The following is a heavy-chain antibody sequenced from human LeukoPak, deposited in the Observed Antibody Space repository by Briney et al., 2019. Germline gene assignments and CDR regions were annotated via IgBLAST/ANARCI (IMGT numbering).Heavy chain of an antibody. D-gene: IGHD2/OR15-2a*01. Sequence: PGGSLRLSCAASGFTLGSYWMHWVRQVPGKGPVWVSRINSDGSSTSYADSVKGRFTISRDNAKNTLYLQMNSLRVEDTAVYYCASTNRLDYWGQGTLVTVSS. CDR3: ASTNRLDY. J-gene: IGHJ4*02. CDR1: GFTLGSYW. V-gene: IGHV3-74*01. CDR2: INSDGSST.